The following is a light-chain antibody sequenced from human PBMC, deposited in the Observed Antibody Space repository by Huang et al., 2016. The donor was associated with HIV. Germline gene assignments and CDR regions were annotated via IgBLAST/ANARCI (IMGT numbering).Light chain of an antibody. J-gene: IGKJ3*01. V-gene: IGKV3-15*01. CDR2: GAS. CDR3: QQYNNWPGT. Sequence: EIVMTQSPATLSVSPGERATLSCRASQSVSSNLAWDQQKPGQAPRLLIYGASTRATGIPARFSGSGSGTEFTLTISSLQSEDFAVYYCQQYNNWPGTFGPGTKVDIK. CDR1: QSVSSN.